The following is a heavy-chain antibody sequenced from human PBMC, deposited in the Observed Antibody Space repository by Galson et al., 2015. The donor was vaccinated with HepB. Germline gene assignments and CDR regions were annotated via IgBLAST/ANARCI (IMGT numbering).Heavy chain of an antibody. V-gene: IGHV3-30*18. CDR1: GFTFSTYG. J-gene: IGHJ5*01. D-gene: IGHD2-2*01. CDR2: ISYDENNE. CDR3: AKEGGLPYCSSTFCPKQYGIDS. Sequence: SLRLSCAASGFTFSTYGMHWVRQAPGKGLELVAVISYDENNEYYSDSVKGRFTISKDNSKNTLSLQMNSLRAEDTAVYYCAKEGGLPYCSSTFCPKQYGIDSWGQGTLVTVSS.